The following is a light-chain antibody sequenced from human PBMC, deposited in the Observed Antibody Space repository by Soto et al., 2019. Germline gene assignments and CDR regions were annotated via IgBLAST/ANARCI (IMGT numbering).Light chain of an antibody. CDR3: QQYKDWPPR. CDR2: VAS. J-gene: IGKJ1*01. CDR1: KGVSSY. Sequence: EMVMTQSPPTLSVSPGERAPLSGRAVKGVSSYLPWYQQKPGQPPRLLIYVASTRAAGIPARFSGSGSGTEFTLTISSLQSEDFAVYYCQQYKDWPPRFGQGTKVEIK. V-gene: IGKV3-15*01.